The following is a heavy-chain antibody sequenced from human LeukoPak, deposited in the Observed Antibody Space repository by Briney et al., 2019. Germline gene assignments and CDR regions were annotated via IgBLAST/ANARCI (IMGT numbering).Heavy chain of an antibody. CDR3: AKGIHYYDSSGYYEEWDYYYYYGMDV. J-gene: IGHJ6*02. CDR1: GFTFSSYG. V-gene: IGHV3-30*18. D-gene: IGHD3-22*01. CDR2: ISYDGSNK. Sequence: GGSLRLSCAASGFTFSSYGMHWVRQAPGKGLEWVAVISYDGSNKYYADSVKGRFTISRDNSKNTLYLQMNSLRAEDTAVYYCAKGIHYYDSSGYYEEWDYYYYYGMDVWGQGTTVTVSS.